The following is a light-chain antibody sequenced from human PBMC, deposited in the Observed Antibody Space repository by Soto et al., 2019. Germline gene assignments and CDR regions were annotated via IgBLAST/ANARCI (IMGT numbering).Light chain of an antibody. CDR1: SSDVGAYNY. CDR2: DVS. Sequence: QSALTQPASVSGSPGQSVAISCTGTSSDVGAYNYVSWYQHHPGKAPKLLLSDVSNRPAGVSDRFSGSKSGNTASRTISGLQAEDEADYYCSSLTTSFTYVFGTGTQLTVL. CDR3: SSLTTSFTYV. V-gene: IGLV2-14*03. J-gene: IGLJ1*01.